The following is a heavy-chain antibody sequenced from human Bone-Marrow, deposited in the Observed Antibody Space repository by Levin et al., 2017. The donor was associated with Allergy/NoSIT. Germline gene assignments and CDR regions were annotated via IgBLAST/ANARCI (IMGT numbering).Heavy chain of an antibody. Sequence: SCVASGFPVNENDMSWVRQAPGRGLEWVSVMYRGATTDHADSVRGRFTISRDHLKNTLYLEMNSLRAEDTAVYYCARDLKEYYGSGSCFDYWGQGTLVTVSS. CDR3: ARDLKEYYGSGSCFDY. D-gene: IGHD3-10*01. V-gene: IGHV3-66*01. CDR1: GFPVNEND. CDR2: MYRGATT. J-gene: IGHJ4*02.